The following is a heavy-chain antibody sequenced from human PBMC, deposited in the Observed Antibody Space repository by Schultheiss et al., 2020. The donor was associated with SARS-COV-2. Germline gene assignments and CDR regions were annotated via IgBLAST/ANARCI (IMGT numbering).Heavy chain of an antibody. CDR3: ARGFRELIGDY. CDR1: GFTFDDYA. Sequence: GGSLRLSCAASGFTFDDYAMHWVRQAPGKGLEWVSGISWNSGSIGYADSVKGRFTISRDNAKNSLYLQMNSLRAEDTAFYYCARGFRELIGDYWGQGVLVTVSS. J-gene: IGHJ4*02. CDR2: ISWNSGSI. V-gene: IGHV3-9*01. D-gene: IGHD3-10*01.